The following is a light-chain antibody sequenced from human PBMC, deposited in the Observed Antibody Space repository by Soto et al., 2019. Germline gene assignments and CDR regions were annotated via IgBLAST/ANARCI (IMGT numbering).Light chain of an antibody. CDR1: SSDVGTYRY. Sequence: QSALTQPPSASGSPGQSVTISCTGTSSDVGTYRYVSWYQQYPGKAPKLMIYEVSKRPSGVPDRFSGSKSGNTASLTVSGLQAEDEAEYHCTSYAGSNIWVFGGGTKLTVL. V-gene: IGLV2-8*01. CDR2: EVS. CDR3: TSYAGSNIWV. J-gene: IGLJ3*02.